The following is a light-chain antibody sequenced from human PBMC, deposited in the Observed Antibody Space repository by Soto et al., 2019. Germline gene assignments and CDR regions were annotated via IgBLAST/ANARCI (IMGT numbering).Light chain of an antibody. CDR3: QQSYSTPRT. CDR2: AAS. J-gene: IGKJ1*01. V-gene: IGKV1-39*01. CDR1: QTIINY. Sequence: DIQMTQSPSSLSASVGDRVTITCRASQTIINYLNWYQQKPGKAPKLLIYAASTLQSGVPSRFSGSGSGTGFTLSIGSLQPEDFATYYCQQSYSTPRTFGQGTKVEIK.